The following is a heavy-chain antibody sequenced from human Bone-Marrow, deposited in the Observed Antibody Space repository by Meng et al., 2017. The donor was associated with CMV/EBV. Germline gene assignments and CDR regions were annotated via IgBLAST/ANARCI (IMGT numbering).Heavy chain of an antibody. Sequence: SLRLSGAASAFTFSGYIMNWVRQAPGKGLEWVSSISVGSSYIYYADSVKGRFTISRDNAANSLFLQMNSLRTEDTAVYYCVRAGSGDYWGQGTLVTVSS. V-gene: IGHV3-21*01. CDR1: AFTFSGYI. CDR3: VRAGSGDY. D-gene: IGHD3-10*01. J-gene: IGHJ4*02. CDR2: ISVGSSYI.